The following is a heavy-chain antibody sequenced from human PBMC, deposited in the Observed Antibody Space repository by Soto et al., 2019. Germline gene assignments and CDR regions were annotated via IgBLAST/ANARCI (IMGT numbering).Heavy chain of an antibody. D-gene: IGHD3-16*01. CDR3: ARIDYIWGSGIDY. J-gene: IGHJ4*02. Sequence: GVSLRLSCAASGFTFSSYGMHWVRQAPGKGLEWVAVIWYDGSNKYYADSVKGRFTISRDNSKNTLYLQMNSLRAEDTAVYYCARIDYIWGSGIDYWGQGTLVTVSS. V-gene: IGHV3-33*01. CDR2: IWYDGSNK. CDR1: GFTFSSYG.